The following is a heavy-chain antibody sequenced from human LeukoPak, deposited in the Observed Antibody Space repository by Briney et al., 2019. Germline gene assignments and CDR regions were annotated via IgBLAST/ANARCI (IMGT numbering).Heavy chain of an antibody. Sequence: KASETLSLTCAVYGGSFSGYYWSWIRQPPGKGLEWIGEINHSGSTNYNPSLKSRVTISVDTSKNQFSLKLSSVTAADTAVYYCARERRELRGDAFDIWGQGTMVIVSP. CDR2: INHSGST. D-gene: IGHD1-7*01. J-gene: IGHJ3*02. CDR1: GGSFSGYY. CDR3: ARERRELRGDAFDI. V-gene: IGHV4-34*01.